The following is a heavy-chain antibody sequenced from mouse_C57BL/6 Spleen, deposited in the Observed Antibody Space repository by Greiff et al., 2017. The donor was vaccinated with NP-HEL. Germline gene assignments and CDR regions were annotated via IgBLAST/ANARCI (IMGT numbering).Heavy chain of an antibody. V-gene: IGHV6-6*01. CDR3: TAKDYYGSRRFMDY. CDR1: GFTFSDAW. J-gene: IGHJ4*01. Sequence: EVKLVESGGGLVQPGGSMKLSCAASGFTFSDAWMDWVRQSPEKGLEWVAEIRNKANNHATYYAESVKGRFTISRDDSKSSVYLQMNSLRAEDTGIYYCTAKDYYGSRRFMDYWGQGTSVTVSS. CDR2: IRNKANNHAT. D-gene: IGHD1-1*01.